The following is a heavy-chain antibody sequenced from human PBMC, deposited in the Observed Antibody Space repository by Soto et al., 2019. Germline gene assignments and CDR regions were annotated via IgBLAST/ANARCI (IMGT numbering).Heavy chain of an antibody. D-gene: IGHD1-1*01. CDR2: LIPVFGSP. CDR3: TRVLGYPFEPGNSRSYAMDV. Sequence: QVQLVQSGAEVKKPGSSVTVSCKTSGGTFSKDAINWVRQAPGQGLEWMGLLIPVFGSPIYAQKFQGRIMITADESSSTAFMDLSRLTSENTALYYCTRVLGYPFEPGNSRSYAMDVWGQGTTVSVSS. V-gene: IGHV1-69*01. J-gene: IGHJ6*02. CDR1: GGTFSKDA.